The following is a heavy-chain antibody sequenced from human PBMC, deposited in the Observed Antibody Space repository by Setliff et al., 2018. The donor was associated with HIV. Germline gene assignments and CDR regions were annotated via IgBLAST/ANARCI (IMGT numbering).Heavy chain of an antibody. CDR2: IHYSGST. CDR1: GDSITGSHYY. V-gene: IGHV4-39*07. Sequence: SETLSLTCTVSGDSITGSHYYWGWIRQPPGKGLEWIASIHYSGSTYDSPSLKSRVRISVDTSKNQFSLRLSSVTAADTAIYYCARDKRASFDGLDVWGQGTTVTAP. CDR3: ARDKRASFDGLDV. J-gene: IGHJ6*02.